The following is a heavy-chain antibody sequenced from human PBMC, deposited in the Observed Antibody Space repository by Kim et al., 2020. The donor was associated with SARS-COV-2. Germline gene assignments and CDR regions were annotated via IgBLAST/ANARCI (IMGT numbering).Heavy chain of an antibody. V-gene: IGHV1-18*01. Sequence: ASVKVSCKASGYTFSSFGVSWMRQAPGQGLEWMGWISAYNGKTNYAQIFQGRVTMTTDTSTNTAYMELRSLRSDDTAMYYCASDKIAVRPGWFDPWRQGT. D-gene: IGHD6-6*01. CDR2: ISAYNGKT. CDR3: ASDKIAVRPGWFDP. CDR1: GYTFSSFG. J-gene: IGHJ5*02.